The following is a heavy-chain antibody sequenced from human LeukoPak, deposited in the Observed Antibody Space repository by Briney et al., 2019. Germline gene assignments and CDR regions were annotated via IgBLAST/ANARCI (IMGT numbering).Heavy chain of an antibody. J-gene: IGHJ6*02. V-gene: IGHV3-11*01. Sequence: GGSLRLSCAASGFTFSDYYMSWIRQAPGQGLEWVSYISSSGSTIYYADSVKGRFTISRDNAKNSLYLQMNSLRAEDTAVYYCARGKTSVTTYYYYGMDVWGQGTTVTVSS. CDR2: ISSSGSTI. CDR1: GFTFSDYY. CDR3: ARGKTSVTTYYYYGMDV. D-gene: IGHD4-17*01.